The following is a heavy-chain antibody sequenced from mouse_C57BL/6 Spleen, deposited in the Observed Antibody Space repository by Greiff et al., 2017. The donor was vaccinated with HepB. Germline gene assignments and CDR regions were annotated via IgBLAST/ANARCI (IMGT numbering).Heavy chain of an antibody. J-gene: IGHJ2*01. CDR3: ARRSYGSSLYYFDY. D-gene: IGHD1-1*01. CDR2: ISAGGSYT. V-gene: IGHV5-4*01. Sequence: EVQLVESGGGLVKPGGSLKLSCAASGFAFSSYAMSWVRQTPEKRLEWVATISAGGSYTYYPDNVKGRFTISRDNAKNNLYLQMSHLKSEDTAMYYCARRSYGSSLYYFDYWGQGTTLTVSS. CDR1: GFAFSSYA.